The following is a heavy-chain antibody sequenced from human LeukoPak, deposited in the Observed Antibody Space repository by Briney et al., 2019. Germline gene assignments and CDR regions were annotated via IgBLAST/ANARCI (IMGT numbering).Heavy chain of an antibody. Sequence: PGGSLRLSCAASGFTFSSYAMHWVRQAPGKGLEYVSAISSNGGSTYYADSVKGRFTISRDNSKNTLSLQMSSLRAEDTAVYYCVKDPEGYSYGLRLYYFDYWGQGTLVTVSS. V-gene: IGHV3-64D*09. CDR1: GFTFSSYA. J-gene: IGHJ4*02. CDR3: VKDPEGYSYGLRLYYFDY. CDR2: ISSNGGST. D-gene: IGHD5-18*01.